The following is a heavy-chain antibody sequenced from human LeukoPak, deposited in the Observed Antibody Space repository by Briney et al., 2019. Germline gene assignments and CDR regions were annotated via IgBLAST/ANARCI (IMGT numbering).Heavy chain of an antibody. CDR1: GSSFDPYA. J-gene: IGHJ4*02. D-gene: IGHD6-13*01. CDR2: ISGDGGST. Sequence: GGPLGLSCAASGSSFDPYAWTWARRAPGRGWEWVQAISGDGGSTYYAVSVKGRFTISRDNSKNTLYLQMNGLRAEDTAVYYCTLGSLYSSSWYGDYWGQGTLVTVSS. CDR3: TLGSLYSSSWYGDY. V-gene: IGHV3-23*01.